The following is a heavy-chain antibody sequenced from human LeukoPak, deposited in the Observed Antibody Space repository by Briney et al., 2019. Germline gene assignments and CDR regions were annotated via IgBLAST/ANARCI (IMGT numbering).Heavy chain of an antibody. J-gene: IGHJ6*02. Sequence: PGGSLRLSCAASGFNFSNYAIYWVRQAPGKGLEWVALISYDGSDKFYADSVKGRFTTSRDNSKNTLYLQMNSLRAEDTAVYYCAKDGGSLNNMDVWGQGTTVTVSS. CDR2: ISYDGSDK. D-gene: IGHD3-16*01. CDR1: GFNFSNYA. V-gene: IGHV3-30*18. CDR3: AKDGGSLNNMDV.